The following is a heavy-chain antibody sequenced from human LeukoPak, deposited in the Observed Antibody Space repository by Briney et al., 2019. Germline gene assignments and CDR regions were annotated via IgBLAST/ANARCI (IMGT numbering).Heavy chain of an antibody. CDR3: ARGVLSLANFDH. V-gene: IGHV4-30-4*01. J-gene: IGHJ4*02. D-gene: IGHD3-16*02. Sequence: SQTLSLTCTVSGGSISSGDYYWSWIRQPPGKGLEWIGYIYYSGSTYYNPSLKSRVTISVDTSKNQFSLKLSSVTAADTAVYYCARGVLSLANFDHWGQGTLVTVSS. CDR2: IYYSGST. CDR1: GGSISSGDYY.